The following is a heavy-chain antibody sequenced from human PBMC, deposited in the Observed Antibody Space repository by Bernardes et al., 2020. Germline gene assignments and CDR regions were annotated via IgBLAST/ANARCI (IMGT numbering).Heavy chain of an antibody. J-gene: IGHJ6*02. CDR2: IYYSGST. CDR1: GGSISSYY. CDR3: ARVERRYSSSKPYYYGMDV. V-gene: IGHV4-59*01. D-gene: IGHD6-6*01. Sequence: SETLSLTCTVSGGSISSYYWSWIRQPPGKGLEWIGYIYYSGSTNYNPSLKSRVTISVDTSKNQFSLKLSSVTAADTAVYYCARVERRYSSSKPYYYGMDVWGQGTTVTVSS.